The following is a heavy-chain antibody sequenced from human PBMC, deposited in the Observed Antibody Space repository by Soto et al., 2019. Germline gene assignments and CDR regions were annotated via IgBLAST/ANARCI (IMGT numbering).Heavy chain of an antibody. CDR3: ARNIVLLEAAKTPPYGMDV. Sequence: QVQLQESGPGLVKPSETLSLTCTVSRASISSYFWSWIRQPPGKGLEWIGYIDNSGNTNYNPSLNSRVTISPDTSKNQFSVKLSSVTAAETAVYYCARNIVLLEAAKTPPYGMDVWGQGTTVTVSS. J-gene: IGHJ6*02. D-gene: IGHD2-2*01. CDR2: IDNSGNT. CDR1: RASISSYF. V-gene: IGHV4-59*01.